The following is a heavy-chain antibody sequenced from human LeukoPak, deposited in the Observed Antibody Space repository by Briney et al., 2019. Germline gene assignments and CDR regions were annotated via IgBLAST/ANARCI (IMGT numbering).Heavy chain of an antibody. D-gene: IGHD3-10*02. V-gene: IGHV3-30*04. CDR2: ISYDGSNK. CDR1: GFTFSSYA. J-gene: IGHJ6*04. CDR3: AELGITMIGGV. Sequence: PGGSLRHSCAASGFTFSSYAMHWVRQAPGKGLEWVAVISYDGSNKYYADSVKGRFTISRDNSKNTLYLQMNSLRAEDTAVYYCAELGITMIGGVWGKGTTVTISS.